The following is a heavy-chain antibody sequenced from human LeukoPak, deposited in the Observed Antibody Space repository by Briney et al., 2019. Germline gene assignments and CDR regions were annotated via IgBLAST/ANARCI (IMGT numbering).Heavy chain of an antibody. D-gene: IGHD3-10*01. CDR1: GYTFTGYY. Sequence: GASVKVSCKASGYTFTGYYMHWVRQAPGQGLEWMGWISPNSGGTNYAQKFQGRVTMTRDTSISTAYMELSRLRSDDTAVYYCARDFVTMVRGPFDYWGQGTLVTVSS. J-gene: IGHJ4*02. CDR3: ARDFVTMVRGPFDY. V-gene: IGHV1-2*02. CDR2: ISPNSGGT.